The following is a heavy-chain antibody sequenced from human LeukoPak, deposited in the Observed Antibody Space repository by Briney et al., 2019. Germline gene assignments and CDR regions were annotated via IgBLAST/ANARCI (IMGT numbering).Heavy chain of an antibody. J-gene: IGHJ4*02. CDR3: AKLSTGYRSSWSHFDY. CDR1: GFSFSSYA. V-gene: IGHV3-23*01. D-gene: IGHD6-13*01. Sequence: GVSVRLSCAASGFSFSSYAMRWVRQAPGKGLECADSVRGRLTSSRDNSKNTLYLQMNSLRAEDTAVYYCAKLSTGYRSSWSHFDYWGQGTLVTLSS.